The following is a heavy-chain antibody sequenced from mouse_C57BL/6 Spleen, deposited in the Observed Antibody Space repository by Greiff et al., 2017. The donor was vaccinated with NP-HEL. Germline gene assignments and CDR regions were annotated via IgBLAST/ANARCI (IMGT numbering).Heavy chain of an antibody. V-gene: IGHV5-16*01. CDR3: ARVGDYWYFDV. CDR1: GFTFSDYY. D-gene: IGHD2-13*01. J-gene: IGHJ1*03. Sequence: RVESEGGLVQPGSSMKLSCTASGFTFSDYYMAWVRQVPEKGLEWVANINYDGSSTYYLDSLKSRFIISRDNAKNILYLQMSSLKSEDTATYYCARVGDYWYFDVWGTGTTVTVSS. CDR2: INYDGSST.